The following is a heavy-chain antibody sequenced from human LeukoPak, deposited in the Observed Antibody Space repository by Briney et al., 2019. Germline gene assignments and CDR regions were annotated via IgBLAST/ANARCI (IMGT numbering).Heavy chain of an antibody. CDR1: GGSFSGYY. D-gene: IGHD5-18*01. Sequence: SETLSLTCAVYGGSFSGYYWSWIRQPPGKGLEWIGEINHSGSTNYNPSLKSRVTISVDTSKNQFSLKLSSVTAADTAVYYCAAVDTARRFGYWSQGTLVTVSS. J-gene: IGHJ4*02. CDR2: INHSGST. V-gene: IGHV4-34*01. CDR3: AAVDTARRFGY.